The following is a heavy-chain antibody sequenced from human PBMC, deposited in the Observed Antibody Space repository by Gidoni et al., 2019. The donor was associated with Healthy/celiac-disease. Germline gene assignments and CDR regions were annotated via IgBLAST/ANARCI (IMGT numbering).Heavy chain of an antibody. CDR3: ARDLLESSWYFGWFDP. CDR2: ISYDGSNK. V-gene: IGHV3-30-3*01. D-gene: IGHD6-13*01. J-gene: IGHJ5*02. CDR1: GFTFSSYA. Sequence: QVQLVESGGGVVQPGRSLRLSCAASGFTFSSYAMHWVRQATGKGLEWVAVISYDGSNKYYADSVKGRFTISRDNSKNTLYLQMNSLRAEDTAVYYCARDLLESSWYFGWFDPWGQGTLVTVSS.